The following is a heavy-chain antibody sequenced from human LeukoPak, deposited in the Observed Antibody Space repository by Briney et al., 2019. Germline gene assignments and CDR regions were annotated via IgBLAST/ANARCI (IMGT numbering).Heavy chain of an antibody. CDR3: ARGIIRSGSYYFDY. V-gene: IGHV3-53*01. J-gene: IGHJ4*02. D-gene: IGHD1-14*01. Sequence: GGSLRLSCAASGFTVSSNYMSWVRQAPGKGLEWVSVIYSGGSTYYADSVKGRFTISRDNSKNTLYLQMNSLRAEGTAVYYCARGIIRSGSYYFDYWGQGTLVTVSS. CDR2: IYSGGST. CDR1: GFTVSSNY.